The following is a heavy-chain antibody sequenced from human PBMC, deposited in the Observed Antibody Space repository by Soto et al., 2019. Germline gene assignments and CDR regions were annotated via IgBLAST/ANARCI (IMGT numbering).Heavy chain of an antibody. CDR2: INAGNGNT. CDR3: AIVAQLRYFDWLLMGY. D-gene: IGHD3-9*01. CDR1: GYTFTSYA. Sequence: QVPLVQSGAEVKKPGASVKVSCKASGYTFTSYAMHWVRQAPGQRLEWMGWINAGNGNTKYSQKFQGRVTITRDTSASTAYMELSSLRSEDTAVYYCAIVAQLRYFDWLLMGYCGQGTLVTVSS. V-gene: IGHV1-3*01. J-gene: IGHJ4*02.